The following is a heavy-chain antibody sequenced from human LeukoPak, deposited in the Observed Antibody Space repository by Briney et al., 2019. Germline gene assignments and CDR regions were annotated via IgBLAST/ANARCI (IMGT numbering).Heavy chain of an antibody. V-gene: IGHV4-34*01. J-gene: IGHJ4*02. D-gene: IGHD3-16*01. Sequence: SETLSLTCAVNGGSFSGYYWTWLRQSPGKGLEGIGEIIHTGRANSSPSLKSRLTLSVDPSMTHFSLRLSSVTAADTAVYYCARGTVLTGYASFDYWGQGALVTVSS. CDR3: ARGTVLTGYASFDY. CDR1: GGSFSGYY. CDR2: IIHTGRA.